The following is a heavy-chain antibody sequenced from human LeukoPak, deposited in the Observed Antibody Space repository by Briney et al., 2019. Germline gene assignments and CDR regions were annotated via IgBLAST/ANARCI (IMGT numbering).Heavy chain of an antibody. CDR3: ASSRSSSSSWNFDY. D-gene: IGHD6-13*01. V-gene: IGHV4-34*04. J-gene: IGHJ4*02. CDR2: INHSGSTT. Sequence: SETLSLTCAVYGGWLSDYYWTWIRQPPGKGLEWIGEINHSGSTTNYNPFLKSRSTISVDASKNQFSLSLSSVTAADTAVYYCASSRSSSSSWNFDYWGQGTLVTVSS. CDR1: GGWLSDYY.